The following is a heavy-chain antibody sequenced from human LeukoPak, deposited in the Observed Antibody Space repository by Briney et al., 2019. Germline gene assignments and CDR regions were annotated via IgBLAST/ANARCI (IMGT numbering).Heavy chain of an antibody. CDR3: AKGGHSSGWFNWFDP. Sequence: SETLSLTCTVSGGSLNSYYWNWIRQSPGKGLEWIGYVFYTGSTNYNPSLTSRVTISADTSKNLFSLKLKSVTAADTAIYYCAKGGHSSGWFNWFDPWGQGALVIVSS. J-gene: IGHJ5*02. CDR1: GGSLNSYY. D-gene: IGHD6-19*01. CDR2: VFYTGST. V-gene: IGHV4-59*01.